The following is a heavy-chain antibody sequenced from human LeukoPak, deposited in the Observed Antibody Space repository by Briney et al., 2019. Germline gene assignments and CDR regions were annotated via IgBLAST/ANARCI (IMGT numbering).Heavy chain of an antibody. J-gene: IGHJ4*02. CDR3: ARDRRVATIFDY. Sequence: KTSETLSLTCAVYGGSFSGYYWSWIRQPPGKGLEWIGEINHSGSTNYNPSLKSRVAISVDTSKNQFSLKLSSVTAADTAVYYCARDRRVATIFDYWGQGTLVTVSS. V-gene: IGHV4-34*01. CDR1: GGSFSGYY. CDR2: INHSGST. D-gene: IGHD5-12*01.